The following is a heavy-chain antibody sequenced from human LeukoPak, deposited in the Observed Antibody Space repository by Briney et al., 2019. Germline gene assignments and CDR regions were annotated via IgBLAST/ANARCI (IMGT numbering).Heavy chain of an antibody. CDR3: ARGALPITIFKGLLDY. CDR1: GFTFSNYW. V-gene: IGHV3-74*01. Sequence: GGSLRLSCVASGFTFSNYWMHWVRQAPGKGLVWVSRIKTDGSRTNYADSVKGRFTISRDNAKNTLYLQMNSLRAEDTAVYYCARGALPITIFKGLLDYWGQGTLVTVSS. D-gene: IGHD3-9*01. CDR2: IKTDGSRT. J-gene: IGHJ4*02.